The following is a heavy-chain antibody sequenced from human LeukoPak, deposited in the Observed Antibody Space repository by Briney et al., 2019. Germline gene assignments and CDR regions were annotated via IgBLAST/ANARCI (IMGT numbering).Heavy chain of an antibody. Sequence: ASVKVSCKVSGKTLSGLSIHELEQPPGKGLNWLEGSDPEDGERIYAQMFQGRVTMTEDTSIDTAYMELSSLRSEDTAVYYCVTGFTTMAVDYFDYWGQGTLVTASP. CDR3: VTGFTTMAVDYFDY. CDR2: SDPEDGER. D-gene: IGHD5-18*01. J-gene: IGHJ4*02. CDR1: GKTLSGLS. V-gene: IGHV1-24*01.